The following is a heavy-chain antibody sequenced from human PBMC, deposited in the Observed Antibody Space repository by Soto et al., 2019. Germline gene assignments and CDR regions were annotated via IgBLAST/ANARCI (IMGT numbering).Heavy chain of an antibody. CDR1: GGSVSSGSYY. V-gene: IGHV4-61*01. J-gene: IGHJ5*02. Sequence: SETLSLTCTVSGGSVSSGSYYWSWIRQPPGKGLEWIGYIYYSGSTNYNPSLKSRVTISVDTSKNQFSLKLSSVTAPDTAVYYCGRDPRQGNWFDPWGQGTLVTRLL. CDR3: GRDPRQGNWFDP. CDR2: IYYSGST.